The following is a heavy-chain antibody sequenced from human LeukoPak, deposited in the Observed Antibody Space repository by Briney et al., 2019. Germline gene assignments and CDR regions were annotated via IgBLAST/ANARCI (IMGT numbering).Heavy chain of an antibody. CDR3: ARGYQPYDFWSGYPGY. Sequence: PGGSLRLSCAASGFTFSSYAMSWIRQAPGKGLEWVSYISSSGSTIYYADSVKGRFTISRDNAKNSLYLQMNSLRAEDTAVYYCARGYQPYDFWSGYPGYWGQGTLVTVSS. J-gene: IGHJ4*02. CDR1: GFTFSSYA. D-gene: IGHD3-3*01. V-gene: IGHV3-11*04. CDR2: ISSSGSTI.